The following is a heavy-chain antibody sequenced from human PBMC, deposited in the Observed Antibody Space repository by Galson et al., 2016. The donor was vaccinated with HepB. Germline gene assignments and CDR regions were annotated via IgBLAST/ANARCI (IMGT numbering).Heavy chain of an antibody. CDR1: GFTFSNYW. CDR2: VNDDASRT. J-gene: IGHJ4*02. CDR3: ARVTAANKPFDS. Sequence: SLRLSCAASGFTFSNYWIHRVRRAPGRGLEWVSYVNDDASRTHYEDSVNGRFTISRDNAENMVYLQMNSLRVDDTAVYYCARVTAANKPFDSWGQGILVTVSS. D-gene: IGHD6-13*01. V-gene: IGHV3-74*01.